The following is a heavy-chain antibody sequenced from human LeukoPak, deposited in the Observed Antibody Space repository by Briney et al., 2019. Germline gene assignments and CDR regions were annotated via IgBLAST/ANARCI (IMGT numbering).Heavy chain of an antibody. CDR1: GYTFTSYY. CDR2: INPNSGGT. V-gene: IGHV1-2*02. J-gene: IGHJ4*02. Sequence: ASVKVSCKASGYTFTSYYMHWVRQAPGQGLEWMGWINPNSGGTNYAQKFQGRVTMTRDTSISTAYMELSRLRSDDTAVYYCAREAVVAAFIPYFDYWGQGTLVTVSS. D-gene: IGHD2-15*01. CDR3: AREAVVAAFIPYFDY.